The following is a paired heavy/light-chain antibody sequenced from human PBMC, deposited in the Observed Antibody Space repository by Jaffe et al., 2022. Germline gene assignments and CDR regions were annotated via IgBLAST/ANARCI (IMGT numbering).Heavy chain of an antibody. J-gene: IGHJ4*02. CDR2: IYHSGST. Sequence: QVQLQESGPGLVKPSETLSLTCAVSGYSISSGYYWGWIRQPPGKGLEWIGSIYHSGSTYYNPSLKSRVTISVDTSKNQFSLKLSSVTAADTAVYYCASYYYDSSGYYISESFDYWGQGTLVTVSS. CDR3: ASYYYDSSGYYISESFDY. V-gene: IGHV4-38-2*01. D-gene: IGHD3-22*01. CDR1: GYSISSGYY.
Light chain of an antibody. J-gene: IGKJ5*01. CDR1: QSVSSY. V-gene: IGKV3-11*01. CDR2: DAS. CDR3: QQRSNWPPFT. Sequence: EIVLTQSPATLSLSPGERATLSCRASQSVSSYLAWYQQKPGQAPRLLIYDASNRATGIPARFSGSGSGTDFTLTISSLEPEDFAVYYCQQRSNWPPFTFGQGTRLEIK.